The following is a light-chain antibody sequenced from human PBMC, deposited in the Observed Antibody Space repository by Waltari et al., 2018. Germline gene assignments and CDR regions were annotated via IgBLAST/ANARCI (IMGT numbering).Light chain of an antibody. J-gene: IGKJ1*01. CDR3: QQYGSSPWT. CDR1: QSVSSSY. V-gene: IGKV3-20*01. CDR2: GAS. Sequence: EIVLTQSPGTLSLSPGERATLSCGASQSVSSSYLAWYQQKPGQAPRVLIHGASNRATGIPDRFSGSGSGTDVTLTISRLEPEDFAVYYCQQYGSSPWTFGQGTKVEIK.